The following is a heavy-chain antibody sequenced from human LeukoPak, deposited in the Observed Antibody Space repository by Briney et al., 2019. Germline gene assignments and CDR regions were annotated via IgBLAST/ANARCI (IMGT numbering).Heavy chain of an antibody. V-gene: IGHV3-23*01. CDR2: ISGSGGST. D-gene: IGHD4/OR15-4a*01. Sequence: GGSLRLSCAASGFTFSSYAMSWVRQAPRKGLEWVSAISGSGGSTYYADSVRGRFTISRDNSKNTLYLQMNSLRVEDTAVYFCARDPGAFPYFFDCWGQGTLVTVSS. CDR1: GFTFSSYA. CDR3: ARDPGAFPYFFDC. J-gene: IGHJ4*02.